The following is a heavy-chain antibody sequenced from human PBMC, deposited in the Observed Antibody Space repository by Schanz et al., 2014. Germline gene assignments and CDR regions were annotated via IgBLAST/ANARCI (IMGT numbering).Heavy chain of an antibody. J-gene: IGHJ2*01. CDR1: GHPFTAYY. D-gene: IGHD2-2*01. CDR3: AKRATRSVGWCFDL. Sequence: QVQLVQSGAEVKKPGASVKVSCKASGHPFTAYYIHWVRQAPGRGLQWMGIINPSDGTKWCPEKFQGRLTMTRDTSTSTVFMELRSLRSDDTAVYYCAKRATRSVGWCFDLWGRGTLVTVSS. CDR2: INPSDGTK. V-gene: IGHV1-46*01.